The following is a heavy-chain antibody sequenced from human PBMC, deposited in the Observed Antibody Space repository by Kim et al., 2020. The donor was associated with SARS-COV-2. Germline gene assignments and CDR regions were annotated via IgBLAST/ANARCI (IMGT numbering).Heavy chain of an antibody. CDR3: VRDKGHGFSDYGWFDP. V-gene: IGHV4-39*07. Sequence: SETLSLTCTVSGGSITSNYYWGWIRQPPGKDLEWIGSINYSGSTYYNPSLKSRVTVSIDTSRDQFSLKLSSVTAADTAAYYCVRDKGHGFSDYGWFDP. J-gene: IGHJ5*02. CDR2: INYSGST. CDR1: GGSITSNYY. D-gene: IGHD4-17*01.